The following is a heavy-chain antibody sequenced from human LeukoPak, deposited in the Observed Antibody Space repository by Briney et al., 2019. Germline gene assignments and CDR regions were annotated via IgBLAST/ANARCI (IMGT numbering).Heavy chain of an antibody. V-gene: IGHV4-39*07. J-gene: IGHJ3*01. Sequence: SETLSLTCTVSGGSISSSSYYWGWIRQPPGKGLEWIGSIYYSGSTYYNPSLKSRVTISVDTSKNQFSLKLSSVTATDTAMYYCAKVDIVTTPGAFAVWGQGTMVTVSS. D-gene: IGHD5-12*01. CDR1: GGSISSSSYY. CDR3: AKVDIVTTPGAFAV. CDR2: IYYSGST.